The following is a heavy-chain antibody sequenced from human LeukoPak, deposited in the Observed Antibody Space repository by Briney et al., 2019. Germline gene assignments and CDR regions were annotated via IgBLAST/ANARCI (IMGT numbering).Heavy chain of an antibody. D-gene: IGHD2-15*01. CDR1: GYTFTSYG. CDR3: ARRGPTPYYYYMDV. CDR2: ISANNGDT. V-gene: IGHV1-18*01. Sequence: GASVKVSCKASGYTFTSYGISWVRQAPGQGLEWLGWISANNGDTNYAQKLQGRVTMTTDTSTSTAYMELRSLTSDDTAVYYCARRGPTPYYYYMDVWGNGTTVTVSS. J-gene: IGHJ6*03.